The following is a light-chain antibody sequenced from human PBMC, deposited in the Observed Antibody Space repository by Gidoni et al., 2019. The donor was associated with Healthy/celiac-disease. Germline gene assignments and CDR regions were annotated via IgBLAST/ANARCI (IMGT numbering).Light chain of an antibody. CDR3: QQRSNWPYT. CDR2: DAS. V-gene: IGKV3-11*01. Sequence: EIVLTQSPATLSLSPGERATLSCRASQSVSSYLACYQQKPGQAPRLLIDDASNRATGIPARFSGSGSETDFTLTISSLEPEDFAVYYCQQRSNWPYTFGQGTKLEIK. CDR1: QSVSSY. J-gene: IGKJ2*01.